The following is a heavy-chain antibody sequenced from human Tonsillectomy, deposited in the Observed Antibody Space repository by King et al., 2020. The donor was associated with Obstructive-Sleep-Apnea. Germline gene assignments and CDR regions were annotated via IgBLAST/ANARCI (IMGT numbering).Heavy chain of an antibody. Sequence: LQLQESGPGLVKPSETLSLTCTVSGGSISSSSYYWGWIRQPPGKGLEWIGSIYYSGSTYYNPSLKSRVTISVDTSKNQFSLKLSSVTAADSAVYYCARAHYYGSGSPLYYFDYWGQGTLVTVSS. D-gene: IGHD3-10*01. V-gene: IGHV4-39*07. CDR2: IYYSGST. J-gene: IGHJ4*02. CDR1: GGSISSSSYY. CDR3: ARAHYYGSGSPLYYFDY.